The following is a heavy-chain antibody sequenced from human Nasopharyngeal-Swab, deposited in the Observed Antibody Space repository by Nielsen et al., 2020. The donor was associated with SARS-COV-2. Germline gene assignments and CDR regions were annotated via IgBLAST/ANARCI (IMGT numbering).Heavy chain of an antibody. CDR3: ARGEEDSARSPVVY. J-gene: IGHJ4*02. D-gene: IGHD2-21*01. Sequence: VRQMPGKGLEWIGEVSHGGGTNYNPSLKSRVTVSADTSKNQFSLKMTSLTAADMGLYYCARGEEDSARSPVVYWGRGTRVTVSS. CDR2: VSHGGGT. V-gene: IGHV4-34*01.